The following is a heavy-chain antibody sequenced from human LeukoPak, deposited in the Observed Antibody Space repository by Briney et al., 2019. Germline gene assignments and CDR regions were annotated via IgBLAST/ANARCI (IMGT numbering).Heavy chain of an antibody. CDR2: ISYDGSNT. D-gene: IGHD7-27*01. CDR1: GFTFSTYA. J-gene: IGHJ4*02. CDR3: ARVLGNWGRYFDY. V-gene: IGHV3-30-3*01. Sequence: GGSLRLSCAASGFTFSTYAMHWVRQAPGKGLEWVAVISYDGSNTYSADSVKGRFTISRDNSKNTLFLQMNSLRAEDTAVYYCARVLGNWGRYFDYWGQGTLVTVSS.